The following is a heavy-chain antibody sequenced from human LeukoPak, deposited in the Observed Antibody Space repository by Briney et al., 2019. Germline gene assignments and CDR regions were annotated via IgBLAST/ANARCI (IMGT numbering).Heavy chain of an antibody. CDR1: EFTFSSYS. V-gene: IGHV3-48*01. CDR2: ISNGSGNR. J-gene: IGHJ6*03. Sequence: GGSLRLSCVASEFTFSSYSMIWVRQAPGKGLEWISYISNGSGNRYYADSVKGRFTISRDNAKNLLYLQMNNLRGDDTAVYYCARAAKWEFYHYYMDVWGKGTTVAVSS. CDR3: ARAAKWEFYHYYMDV. D-gene: IGHD1-26*01.